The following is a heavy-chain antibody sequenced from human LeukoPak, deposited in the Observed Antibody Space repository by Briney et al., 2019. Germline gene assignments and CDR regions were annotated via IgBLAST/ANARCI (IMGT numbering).Heavy chain of an antibody. D-gene: IGHD2-15*01. CDR1: GYSVTSHW. CDR2: IYPGDSDT. CDR3: ARHESGSLDY. Sequence: GQSLKISCKDSGYSVTSHWVGWVRQMPGQGLEWMGIIYPGDSDTRYSPSFQGQVTISADKSISTAYLQGSSLKASDTAMYYCARHESGSLDYGGQGPLVTVSS. V-gene: IGHV5-51*01. J-gene: IGHJ4*02.